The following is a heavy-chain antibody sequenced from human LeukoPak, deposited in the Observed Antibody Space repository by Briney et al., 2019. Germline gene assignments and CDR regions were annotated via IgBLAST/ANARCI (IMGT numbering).Heavy chain of an antibody. CDR3: ARGQYSGYDYLDY. D-gene: IGHD5-12*01. V-gene: IGHV3-7*04. J-gene: IGHJ4*02. CDR1: GFTFSSYW. Sequence: GGSLRLSCAASGFTFSSYWMSWVRQAPGKGLEWVANIKQDGSEKYYVDPVKGRFTISRDNAKNSLYLQMNSLRAEDTAVYYCARGQYSGYDYLDYWGQGTLVTVSS. CDR2: IKQDGSEK.